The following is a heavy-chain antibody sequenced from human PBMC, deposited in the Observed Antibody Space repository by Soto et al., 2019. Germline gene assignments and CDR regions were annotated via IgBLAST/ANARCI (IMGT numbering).Heavy chain of an antibody. CDR2: IYYSGST. D-gene: IGHD6-13*01. V-gene: IGHV4-59*01. Sequence: SETLSLTCTVSGGSISSYYWSWIRQPPGKGLEWIGYIYYSGSTNYNPSLKSRVTISVDTSKNQFSLKLSSVTAADTAVYYCARDRRKSSSWYWYYFDYWGPGTLVTVSS. J-gene: IGHJ4*02. CDR3: ARDRRKSSSWYWYYFDY. CDR1: GGSISSYY.